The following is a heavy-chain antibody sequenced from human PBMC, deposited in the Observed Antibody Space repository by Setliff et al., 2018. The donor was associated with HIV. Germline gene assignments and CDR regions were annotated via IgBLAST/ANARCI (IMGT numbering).Heavy chain of an antibody. Sequence: SVKVSCKASGYTFNNYAINWVRQAPGQGLEWMGGIIPMFGTPNYAQKFQGRVTITADESTGTAYMELSSLRSEDAAVYYCARGNTAMVYPYYYGMDVWGQGTTVTVSS. V-gene: IGHV1-69*13. CDR1: GYTFNNYA. CDR3: ARGNTAMVYPYYYGMDV. CDR2: IIPMFGTP. J-gene: IGHJ6*02. D-gene: IGHD5-18*01.